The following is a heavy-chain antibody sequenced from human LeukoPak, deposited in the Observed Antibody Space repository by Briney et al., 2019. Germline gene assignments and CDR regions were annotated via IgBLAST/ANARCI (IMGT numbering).Heavy chain of an antibody. CDR2: INHSGST. Sequence: SETLSLTCAVYGGSFSGYYWSWIRQPPGKGLEWIGEINHSGSTNYNPSLKSRVTISIDTSKNQFSLKVSSVSAADTAVYYCARVGDGNFDYWGQGTLVTVPS. V-gene: IGHV4-34*01. CDR1: GGSFSGYY. J-gene: IGHJ4*02. CDR3: ARVGDGNFDY. D-gene: IGHD3-16*01.